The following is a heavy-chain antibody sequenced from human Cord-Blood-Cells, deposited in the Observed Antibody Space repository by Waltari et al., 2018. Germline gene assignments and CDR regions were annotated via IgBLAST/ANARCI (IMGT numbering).Heavy chain of an antibody. J-gene: IGHJ1*01. CDR3: ARGKGTIFGVVILQKQDFQH. CDR2: IIPIFGTA. D-gene: IGHD3-3*01. Sequence: QVQLVQSGAEVKKPGSSVKVSCKASAGTFSSYAISWVRKAPGQGLEWMGGIIPIFGTANYAQKFQGRVTITADKSTSTAYMELSSLRSEDTAVYYCARGKGTIFGVVILQKQDFQHWGQGTLVTVSS. CDR1: AGTFSSYA. V-gene: IGHV1-69*06.